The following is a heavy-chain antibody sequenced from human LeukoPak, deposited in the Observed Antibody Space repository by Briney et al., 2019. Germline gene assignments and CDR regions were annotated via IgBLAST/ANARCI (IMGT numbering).Heavy chain of an antibody. CDR3: ARDEEGFGELVGMEV. CDR2: IYSGGSS. D-gene: IGHD3-10*01. V-gene: IGHV3-66*01. CDR1: GCTVSSNY. J-gene: IGHJ6*01. Sequence: PGRSRSPSSAASGCTVSSNYMSWVRHAQGKGLEWVLVIYSGGSSYCADAVKGRFTISRDNSKNTLYLQMNSLRAEDTAVYYCARDEEGFGELVGMEVWGRGTTVTVYS.